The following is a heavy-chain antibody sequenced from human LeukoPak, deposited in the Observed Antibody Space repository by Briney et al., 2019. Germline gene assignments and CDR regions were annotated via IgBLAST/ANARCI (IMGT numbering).Heavy chain of an antibody. CDR3: ATGVIRYYYYYYMDV. CDR2: INPSGGST. CDR1: GYTFTSYY. D-gene: IGHD3-16*02. Sequence: ASVKDSCKASGYTFTSYYMHWVRQAPGQGVTWMGIINPSGGSTSYAQKFQGRVTMTRDTSTSTDYMELSSLRSEDTAVYCCATGVIRYYYYYYMDVWGKGTTVTVSS. J-gene: IGHJ6*03. V-gene: IGHV1-46*01.